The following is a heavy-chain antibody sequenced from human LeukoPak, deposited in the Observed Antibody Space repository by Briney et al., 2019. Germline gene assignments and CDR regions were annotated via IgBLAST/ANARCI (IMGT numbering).Heavy chain of an antibody. J-gene: IGHJ5*02. CDR1: GGSFSGYY. CDR3: ARYFTVGAPEDWLDP. D-gene: IGHD1-26*01. V-gene: IGHV4-34*01. CDR2: INHSGST. Sequence: SKTLSLTCAVYGGSFSGYYWSWIRQPPGKGLEWVGEINHSGSTNSNPSLKSRVTISVETSKNQFSLKLSSVTAADTAVYYCARYFTVGAPEDWLDPWGQGTLVTVSS.